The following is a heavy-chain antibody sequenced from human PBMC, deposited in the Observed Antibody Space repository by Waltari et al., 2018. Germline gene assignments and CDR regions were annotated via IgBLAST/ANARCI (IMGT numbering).Heavy chain of an antibody. CDR3: ARGYVGAFDM. J-gene: IGHJ3*02. CDR2: IKQDGSGK. V-gene: IGHV3-7*01. D-gene: IGHD1-20*01. Sequence: EVQVVESGGGLVQPGGSLRLSCAASGFTFTNFYMAWVGQTPGKGLEWVASIKQDGSGKYYVDSVRGRFTISRDNAKNSLFLQMNSLRAEDTAVYYCARGYVGAFDMWGQGTMVTVSS. CDR1: GFTFTNFY.